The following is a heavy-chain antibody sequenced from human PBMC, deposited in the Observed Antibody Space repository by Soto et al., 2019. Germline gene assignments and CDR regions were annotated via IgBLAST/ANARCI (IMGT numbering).Heavy chain of an antibody. CDR1: GFTFSSYA. J-gene: IGHJ1*01. CDR2: ISGNDGTT. D-gene: IGHD6-19*01. Sequence: SLRLSCVVSGFTFSSYAMSWVRQAPGKGLEWVSGISGNDGTTYYADSVKGRFTISRDNSKNTVYLQMYSLRAEDTAVYYCARYSSAWYGYFQHWGQGTLVTVSS. V-gene: IGHV3-23*01. CDR3: ARYSSAWYGYFQH.